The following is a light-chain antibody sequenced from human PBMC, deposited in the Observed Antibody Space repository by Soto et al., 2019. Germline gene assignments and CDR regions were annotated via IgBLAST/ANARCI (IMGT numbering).Light chain of an antibody. Sequence: EIVLTQSPASLSLSPGERATLSCRASQSVSSFLAWYLQKPGQAPRLLIFDASKRDAGVPARFSGSGSGTDFTLTISSLQPEDFAAYYCQQRSSSPITFGQGTRLEIK. CDR1: QSVSSF. V-gene: IGKV3-11*01. CDR3: QQRSSSPIT. J-gene: IGKJ5*01. CDR2: DAS.